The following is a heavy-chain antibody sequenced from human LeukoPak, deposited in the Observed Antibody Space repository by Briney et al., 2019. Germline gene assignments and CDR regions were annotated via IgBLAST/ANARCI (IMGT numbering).Heavy chain of an antibody. CDR2: IKQDSRTK. D-gene: IGHD3-3*01. CDR3: ARNIGYETLDL. J-gene: IGHJ3*01. CDR1: GFTFNRYW. Sequence: GGSLRLSCAASGFTFNRYWMNWVRQAPGKGLEWVANIKQDSRTKNYLGSVRGRSTISRDNAKNSVYLQINNLRAGDTAVYYCARNIGYETLDLWGQGPMVPVAS. V-gene: IGHV3-7*03.